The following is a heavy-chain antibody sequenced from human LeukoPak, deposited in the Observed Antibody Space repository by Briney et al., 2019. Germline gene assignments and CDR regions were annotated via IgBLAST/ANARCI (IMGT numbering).Heavy chain of an antibody. D-gene: IGHD3-22*01. V-gene: IGHV3-48*04. CDR1: GFTFSSYG. Sequence: GGSLRLSCAASGFTFSSYGMSWVRQAPGKGLEWVSYITSSGSTIYYADSVKGRFTISRDNAKNSLYLQMHSLRAEDTAVYYCARYYFAGSGYYCFDYWGQGTLVTVSS. CDR3: ARYYFAGSGYYCFDY. CDR2: ITSSGSTI. J-gene: IGHJ4*02.